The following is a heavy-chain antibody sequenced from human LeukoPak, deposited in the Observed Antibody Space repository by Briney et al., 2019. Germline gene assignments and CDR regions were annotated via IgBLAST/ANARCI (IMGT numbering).Heavy chain of an antibody. V-gene: IGHV4-38-2*01. J-gene: IGHJ5*02. CDR2: IYHSGST. CDR1: GYSISSGYY. CDR3: ARHLSIVVVPYPPSPNWFDP. D-gene: IGHD2-2*01. Sequence: SSETLSLTCAVSGYSISSGYYWGWIRQPPGKGLEWIGSIYHSGSTYYNPSLKSRVTISVDTSKNQFSLKLSSVTAADTAVYYCARHLSIVVVPYPPSPNWFDPWGQGTLVTVSS.